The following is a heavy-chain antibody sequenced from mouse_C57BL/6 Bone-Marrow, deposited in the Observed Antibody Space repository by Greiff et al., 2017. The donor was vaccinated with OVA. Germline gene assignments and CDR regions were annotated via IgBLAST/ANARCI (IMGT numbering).Heavy chain of an antibody. Sequence: QVQLQQSGPELVKPGASVKISCKASGYAFSSSWMNWVKQRPGKGLEWIGRIYPGDGDTNYNGKFKGKATLTADKSSSTAYMQLSSLTSEDSAVYFCALRSRGYWGQGTTLTVSS. J-gene: IGHJ2*01. V-gene: IGHV1-82*01. D-gene: IGHD1-1*01. CDR1: GYAFSSSW. CDR2: IYPGDGDT. CDR3: ALRSRGY.